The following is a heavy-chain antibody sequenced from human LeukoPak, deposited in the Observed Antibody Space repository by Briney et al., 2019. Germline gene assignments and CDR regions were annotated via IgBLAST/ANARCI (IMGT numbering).Heavy chain of an antibody. CDR2: ISAYNGNT. V-gene: IGHV1-18*01. CDR3: ARDRAPDYYDSSGYYPLDY. J-gene: IGHJ4*02. CDR1: GYAFTSYG. Sequence: GASVKVSCKASGYAFTSYGISWVRQAPGQGREWMGWISAYNGNTNYAQKLQGRVTMTTDTSTSTAYMELRSLRSDDTAVYYCARDRAPDYYDSSGYYPLDYWGQGTLVTVSS. D-gene: IGHD3-22*01.